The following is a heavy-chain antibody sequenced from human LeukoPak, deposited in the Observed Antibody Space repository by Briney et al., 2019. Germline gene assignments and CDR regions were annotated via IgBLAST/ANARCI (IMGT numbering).Heavy chain of an antibody. CDR1: GFTFSRHW. CDR2: IKQDGSEK. V-gene: IGHV3-7*01. D-gene: IGHD3-10*01. Sequence: GGSLRLSCAVSGFTFSRHWMSWVRQAPGKGLEWLANIKQDGSEKYNVDSVEGRFTISRDNANNSLYLQMNSLRAEDAAVYYCARSYYGSGTSYGMDVWGQGTTVTVSS. J-gene: IGHJ6*02. CDR3: ARSYYGSGTSYGMDV.